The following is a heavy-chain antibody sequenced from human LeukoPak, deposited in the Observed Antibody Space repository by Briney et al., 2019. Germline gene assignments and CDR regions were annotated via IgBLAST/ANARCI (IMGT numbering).Heavy chain of an antibody. CDR1: GYSFTSYW. CDR3: ARLRGKSPYYYYYMDV. Sequence: GESLKISGKGSGYSFTSYWIGWVRQMPGKGLDWMGIIYPGDSDTRYSPSFQGQVTISADKSISPAYLQWSSLKASDTAMYYCARLRGKSPYYYYYMDVWGKGTTVTVSS. CDR2: IYPGDSDT. J-gene: IGHJ6*03. D-gene: IGHD1-26*01. V-gene: IGHV5-51*01.